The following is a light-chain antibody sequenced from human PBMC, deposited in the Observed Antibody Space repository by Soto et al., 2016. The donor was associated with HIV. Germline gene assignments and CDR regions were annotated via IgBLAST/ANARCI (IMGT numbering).Light chain of an antibody. Sequence: IQLTQSPSFLSASVGDRVTITCRATQGISTYLAWYQQKPGKAPKLLIYAASTLQSGVPSRFSGGGSGTQFTLTISNLQPEDFATYYCQQLFSFPRTFGQGTKLEIK. CDR1: QGISTY. CDR3: QQLFSFPRT. V-gene: IGKV1-9*01. CDR2: AAS. J-gene: IGKJ2*01.